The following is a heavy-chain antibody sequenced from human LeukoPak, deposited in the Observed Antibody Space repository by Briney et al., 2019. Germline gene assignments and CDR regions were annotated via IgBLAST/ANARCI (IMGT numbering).Heavy chain of an antibody. J-gene: IGHJ4*02. Sequence: GGSLRLSCAASGFTFSSYWMSWVRQAPGKGLEWVANIKQDGSEKYYVDSVKGRFTISRDNAKNSLYLQMNSLRAEDTAVYYCARRTLNSVVAATPFDYWGQGTLVTVPS. CDR2: IKQDGSEK. CDR1: GFTFSSYW. D-gene: IGHD2-15*01. V-gene: IGHV3-7*01. CDR3: ARRTLNSVVAATPFDY.